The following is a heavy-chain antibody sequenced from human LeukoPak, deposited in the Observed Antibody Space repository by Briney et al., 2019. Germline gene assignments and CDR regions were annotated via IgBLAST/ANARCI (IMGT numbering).Heavy chain of an antibody. J-gene: IGHJ6*02. D-gene: IGHD6-19*01. V-gene: IGHV4-59*01. CDR2: IYYSGST. Sequence: SETLSLTCAVYGGSFSGYYWSWIRQPPGKGLEWIGYIYYSGSTNYNPPLKSRVTISVDTSKNQFSLKLSSVTAADTAVYYCARDFIAVAGTDAHYYYYYGMDVWGQGTTVTVSS. CDR1: GGSFSGYY. CDR3: ARDFIAVAGTDAHYYYYYGMDV.